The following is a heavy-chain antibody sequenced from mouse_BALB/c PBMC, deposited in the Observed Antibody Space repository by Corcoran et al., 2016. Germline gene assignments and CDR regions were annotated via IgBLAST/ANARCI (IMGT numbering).Heavy chain of an antibody. CDR1: GYTFTSYV. CDR2: INPYNDGT. D-gene: IGHD1-1*01. CDR3: AREGTVVATRYAMDY. Sequence: EVQLQQSGPELVKPGASVKMSCKASGYTFTSYVMHWVKQKPGQGLEWIGYINPYNDGTKYNEKFKGKATLTSDKSSSTAYMELSSLTSEDSAVYYCAREGTVVATRYAMDYWGQGTSVTVSS. V-gene: IGHV1S136*01. J-gene: IGHJ4*01.